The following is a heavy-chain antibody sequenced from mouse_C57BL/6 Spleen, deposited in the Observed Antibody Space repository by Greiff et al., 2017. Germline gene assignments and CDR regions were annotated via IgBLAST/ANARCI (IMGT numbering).Heavy chain of an antibody. CDR1: GFNIKDDY. Sequence: VQLKESGAELVRPGASVKLSCTASGFNIKDDYMHWVKQRPEQGLEWIGWIDPENGDTEYASKFQGKATITADTSSNTAYLQLSSLTSEDTAVYYSTTIYGYDENYWGQGTTLTVSS. CDR3: TTIYGYDENY. D-gene: IGHD2-2*01. CDR2: IDPENGDT. J-gene: IGHJ2*01. V-gene: IGHV14-4*01.